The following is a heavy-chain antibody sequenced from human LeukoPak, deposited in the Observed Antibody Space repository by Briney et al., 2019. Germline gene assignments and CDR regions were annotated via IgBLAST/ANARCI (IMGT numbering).Heavy chain of an antibody. J-gene: IGHJ4*02. Sequence: GESLKIPCKGSGYSFTSYWIGWVRQMPGKGLEWMGFIYPGDSDTRYSPSFQGQVTISADKSINTAYLQWSSLKASDTAMYYCARRFNNYDFWTRWGQGTLVTVSS. V-gene: IGHV5-51*01. CDR1: GYSFTSYW. CDR3: ARRFNNYDFWTR. D-gene: IGHD3-3*01. CDR2: IYPGDSDT.